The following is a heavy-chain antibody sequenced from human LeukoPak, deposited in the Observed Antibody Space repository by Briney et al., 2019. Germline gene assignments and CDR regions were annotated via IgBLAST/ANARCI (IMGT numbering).Heavy chain of an antibody. CDR1: GITFSSYV. J-gene: IGHJ4*02. CDR2: LSANGGAT. V-gene: IGHV3-23*01. D-gene: IGHD5-12*01. CDR3: AKDREGLGSGYDLEYFDY. Sequence: GGSLRLSCAASGITFSSYVMSWVRQAPGKGLEWVSSLSANGGATFYADSVKGRFTISRDNSKNKLYLQTNSLRAEDTAVYYCAKDREGLGSGYDLEYFDYWGQGTLVTVSS.